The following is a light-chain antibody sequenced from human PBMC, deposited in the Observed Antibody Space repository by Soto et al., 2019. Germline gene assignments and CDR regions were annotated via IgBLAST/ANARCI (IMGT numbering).Light chain of an antibody. J-gene: IGLJ2*01. CDR2: DNN. V-gene: IGLV1-51*01. Sequence: QSVLTQPPSVSAAPGQMVTISCSGSSSNIENNYVSWYQQLPGTAPKLLIYDNNKRPSEIPDRFSGSKSGTSATLGITGLQTGDEADYHCGTWDSSLNGVVFGGGTKLTVL. CDR3: GTWDSSLNGVV. CDR1: SSNIENNY.